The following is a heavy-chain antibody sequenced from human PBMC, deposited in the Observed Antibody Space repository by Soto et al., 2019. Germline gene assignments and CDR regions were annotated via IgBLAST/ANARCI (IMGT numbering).Heavy chain of an antibody. Sequence: EVQVVESGGGLVQPGGSLRISCAASGFTFSIYSMNWVRQAPGKGLEWISYITSSSSTIYYADSVKGRFTISRENAKNSRYLQMNSLRAEDTAVYYCATYYGSGSYFPDHYYYGMDVWGQGTTVTVSS. CDR1: GFTFSIYS. J-gene: IGHJ6*02. CDR2: ITSSSSTI. D-gene: IGHD3-10*01. CDR3: ATYYGSGSYFPDHYYYGMDV. V-gene: IGHV3-48*01.